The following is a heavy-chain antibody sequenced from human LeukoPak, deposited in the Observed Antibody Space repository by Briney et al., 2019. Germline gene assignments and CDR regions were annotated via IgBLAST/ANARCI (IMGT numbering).Heavy chain of an antibody. Sequence: PGGSLRLSCEASGFTFRSHWMSWVRQAPGKGLEWVSVIYSGGSTYYADSVKGRFTISRDDSKNTLYLQMNSLRAEDTAVYYCARAAGGYRLFDYWGQGTLVTVSS. J-gene: IGHJ4*02. V-gene: IGHV3-66*01. CDR2: IYSGGST. CDR3: ARAAGGYRLFDY. CDR1: GFTFRSHW. D-gene: IGHD5-18*01.